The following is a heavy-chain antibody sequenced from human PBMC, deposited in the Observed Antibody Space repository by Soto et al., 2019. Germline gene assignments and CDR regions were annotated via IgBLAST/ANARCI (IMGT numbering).Heavy chain of an antibody. CDR1: GVNFDDYG. V-gene: IGHV3-9*01. CDR2: ITWNRGSI. J-gene: IGHJ4*02. CDR3: VKASGESYPWSRVFDS. D-gene: IGHD1-26*01. Sequence: SMRLSYAASGVNFDDYGMPWIRQAPGKGLEWVSGITWNRGSIGYADSVKGRFIISRDNSKNTLFLQMNNLRVEDTAIYYCVKASGESYPWSRVFDSWGQGTRVTVSS.